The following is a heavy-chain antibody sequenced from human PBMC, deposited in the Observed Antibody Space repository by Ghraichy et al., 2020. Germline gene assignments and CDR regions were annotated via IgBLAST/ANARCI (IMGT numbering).Heavy chain of an antibody. J-gene: IGHJ4*02. CDR3: ARLIDRAPDY. Sequence: GGSLRLSGAVTGYIDSNSWMSWVRQTPGKGLEWVANIKGDGSEIYYVDSVKGRFTISRDNAKNSLNLQMNSLRAEDTAVYYCARLIDRAPDYWGQGTLVTVSP. CDR2: IKGDGSEI. V-gene: IGHV3-7*01. CDR1: GYIDSNSW. D-gene: IGHD3-22*01.